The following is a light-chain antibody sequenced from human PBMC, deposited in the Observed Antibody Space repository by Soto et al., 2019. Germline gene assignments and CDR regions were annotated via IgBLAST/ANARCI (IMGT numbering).Light chain of an antibody. J-gene: IGKJ1*01. CDR1: QSISSN. CDR3: QQFNNWPWT. V-gene: IGKV3-15*01. Sequence: EIVMTQSPVTLTVSPGERATLYCRASQSISSNLAWHQQKPDQAPRLLIYGASTRATGIPDRFSGSGSGTEFTLTISSLQSEDLAVYYCQQFNNWPWTFGQGTKVEI. CDR2: GAS.